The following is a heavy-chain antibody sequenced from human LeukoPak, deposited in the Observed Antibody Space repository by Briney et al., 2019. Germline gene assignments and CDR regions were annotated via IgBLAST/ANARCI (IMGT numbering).Heavy chain of an antibody. D-gene: IGHD3-9*01. CDR2: IETGGNT. CDR1: GFTFSIHA. CDR3: ARETGEIDH. Sequence: GGSLRLSCAASGFTFSIHAMSWVRQAPGKGLEWLAIIETGGNTHYGDSVKGRFIISRDTGTNTVFLQMNFLRAEDTAVYYCARETGEIDHWGQGTLVTVSS. J-gene: IGHJ4*02. V-gene: IGHV3-66*01.